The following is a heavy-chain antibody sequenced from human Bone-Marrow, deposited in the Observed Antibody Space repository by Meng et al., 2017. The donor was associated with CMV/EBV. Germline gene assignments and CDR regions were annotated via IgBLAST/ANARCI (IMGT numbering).Heavy chain of an antibody. Sequence: GSISSGGYYWSWIRQHPGKGLEWIGYIYYSGSTYYNPSLKSRVTISVDTSKNQFSLKLSSVTAADTAVYYCARGFIVVVLAINWFDPWGQGTLVTVSS. D-gene: IGHD2-2*01. CDR1: GSISSGGYY. V-gene: IGHV4-31*02. CDR3: ARGFIVVVLAINWFDP. CDR2: IYYSGST. J-gene: IGHJ5*02.